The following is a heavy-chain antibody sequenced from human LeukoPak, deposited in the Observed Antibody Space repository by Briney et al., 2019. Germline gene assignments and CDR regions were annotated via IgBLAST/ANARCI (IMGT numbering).Heavy chain of an antibody. CDR1: GGSISSYY. V-gene: IGHV4-59*01. D-gene: IGHD3-22*01. Sequence: SETLSLTCTVSGGSISSYYWSWIRQPPGKGLEWIGYIYYSGSTNYNPSLKSRVTISVDTSKNQFSLKLSSVTAADTAVYYCARHAPDSGGYYYYLPFDYWGQGTLVTVSS. J-gene: IGHJ4*02. CDR2: IYYSGST. CDR3: ARHAPDSGGYYYYLPFDY.